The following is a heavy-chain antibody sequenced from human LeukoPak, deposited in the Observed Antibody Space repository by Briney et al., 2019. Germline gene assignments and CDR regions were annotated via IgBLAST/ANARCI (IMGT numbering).Heavy chain of an antibody. CDR1: GFTFSSYG. Sequence: GRSLTLSCAASGFTFSSYGMHWVRQAPGKGLEWVAVIWYDGSNKYYADSVKGRFTISRDNPKNTLYLQMNSLRAEDTAVYYCARDLYHRRYFDYWGQGTLVTVSS. D-gene: IGHD1-14*01. J-gene: IGHJ4*02. V-gene: IGHV3-33*01. CDR3: ARDLYHRRYFDY. CDR2: IWYDGSNK.